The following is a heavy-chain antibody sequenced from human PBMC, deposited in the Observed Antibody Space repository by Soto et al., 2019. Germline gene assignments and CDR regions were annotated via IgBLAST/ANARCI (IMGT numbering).Heavy chain of an antibody. V-gene: IGHV2-70*01. Sequence: GSGPTLVNPTQTLTLTCTFSGFSLSTGGMCVNWIRQPPGKALEWLALIDWDDDKYYSTSLKTRLTISKDTSKNQVVLTMTNMDPVDTATYYRARTARTTRAACGPFDIWGQGTMVTVSS. D-gene: IGHD4-4*01. J-gene: IGHJ3*02. CDR2: IDWDDDK. CDR3: ARTARTTRAACGPFDI. CDR1: GFSLSTGGMC.